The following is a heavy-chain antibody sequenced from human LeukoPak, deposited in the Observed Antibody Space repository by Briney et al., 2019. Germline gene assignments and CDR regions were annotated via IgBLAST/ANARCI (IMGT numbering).Heavy chain of an antibody. CDR3: ARGVSPPNLLWFGETTRFDY. V-gene: IGHV1-8*01. Sequence: ASVKVSCKASGYTFTSYDINWVRQATGQGLEWMGWMNPNSGNTGYAQKFQGRVTMTRNTSISTAYMELSSLRSEDTAVYYCARGVSPPNLLWFGETTRFDYWGQGTLVTVSS. CDR2: MNPNSGNT. D-gene: IGHD3-10*01. CDR1: GYTFTSYD. J-gene: IGHJ4*02.